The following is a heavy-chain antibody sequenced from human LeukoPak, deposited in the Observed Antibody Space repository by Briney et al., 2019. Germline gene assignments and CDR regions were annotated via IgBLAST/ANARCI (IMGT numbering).Heavy chain of an antibody. J-gene: IGHJ4*02. Sequence: GGSLRLSCAASGFTLSSDAMSWVRQAPGKGLEWVSGISGSGDRTHDADSVKGRFTISRDNSKNTLYLQMNSLRAEDTAVYFCAKEGGRGWYFDQWGQGTLVTVSS. V-gene: IGHV3-23*01. CDR1: GFTLSSDA. D-gene: IGHD3-16*01. CDR2: ISGSGDRT. CDR3: AKEGGRGWYFDQ.